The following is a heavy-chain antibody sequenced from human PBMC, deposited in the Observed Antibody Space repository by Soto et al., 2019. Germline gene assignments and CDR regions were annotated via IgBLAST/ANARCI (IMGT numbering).Heavy chain of an antibody. Sequence: EVKLLESGGGLVQPGGSLRLSCAASGFTFSSYAMTWVRQAPGKGLEWVSGISGSGHSTYYADSVKGRFTISRDNSKNTLYLQMNSLRAEDTAVYYCAKGPGGRYFDWSVFDYWGQGTLVTVSS. CDR1: GFTFSSYA. V-gene: IGHV3-23*01. D-gene: IGHD3-9*01. CDR2: ISGSGHST. CDR3: AKGPGGRYFDWSVFDY. J-gene: IGHJ4*02.